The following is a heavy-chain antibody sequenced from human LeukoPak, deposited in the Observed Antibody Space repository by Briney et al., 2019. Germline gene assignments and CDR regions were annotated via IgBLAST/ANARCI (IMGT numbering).Heavy chain of an antibody. J-gene: IGHJ4*02. CDR1: GGSISSSNNY. Sequence: PSETLSLTCTVSGGSISSSNNYWGWIRQPPGKGLEWIGSIFSSGSTNYSPSLKSRVTISGDMSKNQFSLKMRSVTATDTAVYYCARRIANGDYLNYWGQGTLVTVSS. CDR3: ARRIANGDYLNY. D-gene: IGHD4-17*01. CDR2: IFSSGST. V-gene: IGHV4-39*01.